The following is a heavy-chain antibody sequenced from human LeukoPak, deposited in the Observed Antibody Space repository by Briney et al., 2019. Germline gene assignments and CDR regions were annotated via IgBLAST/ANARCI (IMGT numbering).Heavy chain of an antibody. CDR3: ARDQAALAARPFDY. Sequence: ASVKVSCKASGYTFTGYYMHWVRQAPGQRLEWMGWINPNSGGTNYAQKLHGRVTMTRYTSISPGYMGLSRLRSDDTAVYYCARDQAALAARPFDYWGQGSLVTVSS. J-gene: IGHJ4*02. CDR2: INPNSGGT. CDR1: GYTFTGYY. V-gene: IGHV1-2*02. D-gene: IGHD6-6*01.